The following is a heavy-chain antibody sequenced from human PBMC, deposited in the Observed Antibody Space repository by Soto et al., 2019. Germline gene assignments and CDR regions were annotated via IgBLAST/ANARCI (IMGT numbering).Heavy chain of an antibody. D-gene: IGHD2-15*01. Sequence: SETLSLTCTVSGGSISSGGYYWSWIRQHPGKGLEWIGYIYYSGSTYYNPSLKSRVTISVDTTKNQFSLKLSSVTAADTAVYYCARDSALVYGYYYYYMDVWGKGTTVTVSS. CDR2: IYYSGST. V-gene: IGHV4-31*03. CDR1: GGSISSGGYY. CDR3: ARDSALVYGYYYYYMDV. J-gene: IGHJ6*03.